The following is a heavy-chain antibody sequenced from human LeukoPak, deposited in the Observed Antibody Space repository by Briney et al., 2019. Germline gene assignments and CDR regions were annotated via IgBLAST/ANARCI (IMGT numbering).Heavy chain of an antibody. CDR2: IYHSGRT. J-gene: IGHJ5*02. V-gene: IGHV4-4*02. CDR3: ATGDYNWFDP. CDR1: GGSISSYNW. Sequence: SGTLSLTCAVSGGSISSYNWWSWVRQPPGKGLEWIGEIYHSGRTNYNPSLKSRVTISIDKSNHQFSLKLISVTAADTAVYYCATGDYNWFDPWGQGTLVTVSS. D-gene: IGHD7-27*01.